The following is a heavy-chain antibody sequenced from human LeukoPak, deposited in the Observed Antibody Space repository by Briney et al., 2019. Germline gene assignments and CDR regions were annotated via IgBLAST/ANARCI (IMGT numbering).Heavy chain of an antibody. V-gene: IGHV1-2*02. CDR1: GYTFTGYY. CDR3: ARGGSGSYFSWLDP. CDR2: INPNSGGT. D-gene: IGHD3-10*01. J-gene: IGHJ5*02. Sequence: GASVKVSCKASGYTFTGYYIHWVRQAPGQGLECMGWINPNSGGTNYAQKFQGRVTMTRHTSISTAYMELSRLRSDDTAVYYCARGGSGSYFSWLDPWGQGTLVTVSS.